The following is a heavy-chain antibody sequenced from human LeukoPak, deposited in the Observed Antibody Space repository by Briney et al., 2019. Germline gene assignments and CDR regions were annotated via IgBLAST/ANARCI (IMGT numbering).Heavy chain of an antibody. D-gene: IGHD1-26*01. J-gene: IGHJ4*02. CDR1: GFTFGSYG. Sequence: GGTLRLSCAASGFTFGSYGMNWVCQAPGKGLEWVSAISGYGGSTYYAHSVKGRFTISRDNSKNTLYLQMNSLRAEDTAVYYCAKRKIVGATTLRGGGVDYWGQGALVTVSS. CDR3: AKRKIVGATTLRGGGVDY. CDR2: ISGYGGST. V-gene: IGHV3-23*01.